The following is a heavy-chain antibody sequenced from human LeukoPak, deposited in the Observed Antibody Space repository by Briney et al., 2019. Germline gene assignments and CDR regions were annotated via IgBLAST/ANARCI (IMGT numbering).Heavy chain of an antibody. CDR2: IKQDGSEK. Sequence: GGSLRLSCAASGFTFSSYWMSWLRQAPGKGLEWVANIKQDGSEKYYVDSVKGRFTISRDNAKNSLYLQMNSLRAEDTAVYYCARDLLDYGDYEAFDYWGQGTLVTVSS. D-gene: IGHD4-17*01. CDR1: GFTFSSYW. J-gene: IGHJ4*02. V-gene: IGHV3-7*01. CDR3: ARDLLDYGDYEAFDY.